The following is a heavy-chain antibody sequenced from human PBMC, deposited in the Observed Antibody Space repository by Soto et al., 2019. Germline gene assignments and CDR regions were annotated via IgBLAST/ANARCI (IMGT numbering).Heavy chain of an antibody. CDR1: GGTFSSYA. CDR3: ARDLSWRAARSQSVGSYFDY. CDR2: IIPIFGTA. J-gene: IGHJ4*02. D-gene: IGHD6-6*01. V-gene: IGHV1-69*01. Sequence: QVQLVQSWAEVKKPGSSVKVSCKASGGTFSSYAISWVRQAPGQGLEWMGGIIPIFGTANYAQKFQGRVTITADESTSTAYMELSSLRSEDTAVYYCARDLSWRAARSQSVGSYFDYWGQGTLVTVSS.